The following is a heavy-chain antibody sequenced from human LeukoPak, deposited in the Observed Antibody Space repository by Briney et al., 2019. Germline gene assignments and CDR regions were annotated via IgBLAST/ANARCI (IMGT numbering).Heavy chain of an antibody. D-gene: IGHD3-10*01. V-gene: IGHV4-59*01. CDR1: GGSISSYY. CDR2: VYYSGST. J-gene: IGHJ6*02. Sequence: ETLSLTCTVSGGSISSYYWSWIRQPPGKGLEWIGYVYYSGSTNYNPSLKSRVTISVDTSKNQFSLKLSSVTAADTAVYYCAREYYGSGRAMDVWGQGTTVTVSS. CDR3: AREYYGSGRAMDV.